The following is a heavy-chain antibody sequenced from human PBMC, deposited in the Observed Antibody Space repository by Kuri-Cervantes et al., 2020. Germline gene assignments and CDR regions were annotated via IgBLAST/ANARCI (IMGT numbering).Heavy chain of an antibody. J-gene: IGHJ6*03. CDR1: GFIFTDYS. V-gene: IGHV3-30*02. Sequence: GGSLRLSCSASGFIFTDYSMTWVRQAPGKGLEWVAFIRYDGSNKYYADSVKGRFTISRDNSKNTLYLQMNSLRAEDTAVYYCAKDGKEWGGYSFGSVFYYYYMDVWGKGTTVTVSS. D-gene: IGHD5-18*01. CDR2: IRYDGSNK. CDR3: AKDGKEWGGYSFGSVFYYYYMDV.